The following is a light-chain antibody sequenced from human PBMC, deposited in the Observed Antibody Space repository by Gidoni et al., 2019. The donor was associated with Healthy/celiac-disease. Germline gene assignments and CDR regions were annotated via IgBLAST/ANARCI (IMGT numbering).Light chain of an antibody. CDR2: SNN. CDR1: RSNIGSNY. CDR3: AAWDDSLSGLV. V-gene: IGLV1-47*02. Sequence: QSVLTQPPSASGTPGQRVTISCSGRRSNIGSNYVYWYQHLPGTAPKLLIYSNNQRPSGVPDRFSGSKSGTSASLAISGLRSEDEADYYCAAWDDSLSGLVFGTGTKVTVL. J-gene: IGLJ1*01.